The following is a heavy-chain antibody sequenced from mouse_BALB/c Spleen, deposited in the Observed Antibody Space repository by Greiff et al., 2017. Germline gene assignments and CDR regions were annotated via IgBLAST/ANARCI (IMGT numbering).Heavy chain of an antibody. CDR2: IDPANGNT. Sequence: VQLKESGAELVKPGASVKLSCTASGFNIKDTYMHWVKQRPEQGLEWIGRIDPANGNTKYDPKFQGKATITADTSSNTAYLQLSSLTSEDTAVYYCARDGVVATSDYWGQGTTLTVSS. V-gene: IGHV14-3*02. CDR1: GFNIKDTY. D-gene: IGHD1-1*01. CDR3: ARDGVVATSDY. J-gene: IGHJ2*01.